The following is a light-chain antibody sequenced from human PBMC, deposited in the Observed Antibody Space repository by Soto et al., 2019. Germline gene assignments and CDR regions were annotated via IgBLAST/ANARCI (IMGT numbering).Light chain of an antibody. Sequence: QAVVTQPASVSGSPGQSITISCTGTSSDVGGYNYVSWYQRHPGKAPKLMIYDVSNRPSGVSNRFSGSKSGNTASLTISGLQAEDEADYYCSSYTSSSTPYVFGTGTKLTVL. CDR1: SSDVGGYNY. CDR2: DVS. J-gene: IGLJ1*01. CDR3: SSYTSSSTPYV. V-gene: IGLV2-14*01.